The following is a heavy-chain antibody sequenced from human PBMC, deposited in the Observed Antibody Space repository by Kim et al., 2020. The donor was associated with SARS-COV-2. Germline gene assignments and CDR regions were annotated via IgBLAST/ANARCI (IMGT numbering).Heavy chain of an antibody. V-gene: IGHV3-21*01. J-gene: IGHJ6*02. D-gene: IGHD3-10*01. Sequence: GGSLRLSCAASGFSFSSHSMNWVRQAPGKGLEWVSSISSSGTYIYYADSVKGRFTISRDNAKNSLYLQMNSLRAEDTAVYYCAREGSMVRGVRAGYYGMDVWGQGTTVTVSS. CDR3: AREGSMVRGVRAGYYGMDV. CDR2: ISSSGTYI. CDR1: GFSFSSHS.